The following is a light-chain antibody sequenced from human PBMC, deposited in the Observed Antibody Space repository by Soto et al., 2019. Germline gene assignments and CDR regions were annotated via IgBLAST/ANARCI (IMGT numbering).Light chain of an antibody. CDR3: QQSYSRPPT. Sequence: DIQMTQTTTSLSASVGDRVIITVRASQGISTYLNWYLQKPGKAPKLLIFAASSLQSGVPSRFSGSRSGPDFTLTISSLQPEDFATYYCQQSYSRPPTFGQRSNVDVK. V-gene: IGKV1-39*01. J-gene: IGKJ1*01. CDR1: QGISTY. CDR2: AAS.